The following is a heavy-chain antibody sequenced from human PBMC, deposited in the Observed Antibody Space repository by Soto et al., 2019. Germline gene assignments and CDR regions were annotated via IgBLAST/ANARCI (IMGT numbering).Heavy chain of an antibody. V-gene: IGHV4-31*03. CDR2: IYYSGST. CDR3: ARSDCSGGSCYSFYYYGMDV. Sequence: QVQLQESGPGLVKPSQTLSLTCTVSGGSISSGGYYWSWIRQHPGKGLEWIGHIYYSGSTYYNPSLTSRVTISVDTSKNQFSLQLSSVTAADTGVYYCARSDCSGGSCYSFYYYGMDVWGQGTTVTVSS. CDR1: GGSISSGGYY. D-gene: IGHD2-15*01. J-gene: IGHJ6*02.